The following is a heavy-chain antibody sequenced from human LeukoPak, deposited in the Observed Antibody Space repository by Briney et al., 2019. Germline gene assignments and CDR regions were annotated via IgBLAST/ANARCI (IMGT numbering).Heavy chain of an antibody. CDR2: IRYDGSNK. J-gene: IGHJ4*02. V-gene: IGHV3-30*02. CDR1: GFTFSSYG. D-gene: IGHD4-23*01. CDR3: ARGGVSVGGNFDY. Sequence: GGSLRLSCAASGFTFSSYGIHWVRQAPGKGLEWVAFIRYDGSNKYYTDSVKGRFTISRDNANNSLFLQMNSLRAEDTAVYYCARGGVSVGGNFDYWGQGTLVTVSS.